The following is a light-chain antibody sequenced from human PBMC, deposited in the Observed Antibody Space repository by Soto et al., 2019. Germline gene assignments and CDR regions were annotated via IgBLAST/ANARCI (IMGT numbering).Light chain of an antibody. CDR2: EVN. Sequence: QSVLAQPPSVSGSPGQSVTISCTGTSSDVGSYNRVSWYQQPPGTAPKLMIYEVNNRPSGVPDRFSGSKSGNTASLTITGLQAEDEADYYCNSYTTSNTRQIVFGTGTKVTVL. CDR1: SSDVGSYNR. J-gene: IGLJ1*01. CDR3: NSYTTSNTRQIV. V-gene: IGLV2-18*02.